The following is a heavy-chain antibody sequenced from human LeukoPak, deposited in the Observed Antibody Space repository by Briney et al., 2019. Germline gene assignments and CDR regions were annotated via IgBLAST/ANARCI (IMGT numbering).Heavy chain of an antibody. CDR3: ARHRRGLLRYFDWLLYGYFDY. CDR1: GGSFSGYY. CDR2: INHSGST. J-gene: IGHJ4*02. Sequence: SETLSLTCAVYGGSFSGYYWSWIRQPPGKGLEWIGEINHSGSTNYNPSLKSRVTISVDTSKNQFSLKLSSVTAADTAVYYCARHRRGLLRYFDWLLYGYFDYWGQGTLVTVSS. D-gene: IGHD3-9*01. V-gene: IGHV4-34*01.